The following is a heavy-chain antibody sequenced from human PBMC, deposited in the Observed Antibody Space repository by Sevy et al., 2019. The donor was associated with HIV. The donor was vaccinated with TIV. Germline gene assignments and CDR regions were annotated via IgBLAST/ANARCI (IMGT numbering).Heavy chain of an antibody. D-gene: IGHD2-2*01. J-gene: IGHJ5*02. CDR3: AREVVVPAALNNWFDP. CDR2: ISYDGSNK. V-gene: IGHV3-30*04. CDR1: GFTFSSYA. Sequence: GGSLRLSCAASGFTFSSYAMHWVRQAPGKGLEWVAVISYDGSNKYYADSVKGRFTISRDNSKNTLYLQMNSLRAEDTAVYYCAREVVVPAALNNWFDPWGQRTLVTVSS.